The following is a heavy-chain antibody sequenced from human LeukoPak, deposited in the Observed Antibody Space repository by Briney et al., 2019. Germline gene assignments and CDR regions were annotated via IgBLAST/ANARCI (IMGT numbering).Heavy chain of an antibody. Sequence: SSVTVSCKASGYTFTGYYMHWVRQAPGQGLEGMGWINPNSGGTNYAQKFQGRVTMTRDTSISTAYMELSRLRSDDTAVYYCARDYGDYPYYYYYMDVWGKGTTVTISS. V-gene: IGHV1-2*02. CDR1: GYTFTGYY. D-gene: IGHD4-17*01. J-gene: IGHJ6*03. CDR3: ARDYGDYPYYYYYMDV. CDR2: INPNSGGT.